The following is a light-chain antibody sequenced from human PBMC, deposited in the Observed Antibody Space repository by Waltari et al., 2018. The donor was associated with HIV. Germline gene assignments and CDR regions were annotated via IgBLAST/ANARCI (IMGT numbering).Light chain of an antibody. J-gene: IGKJ4*01. CDR3: QQRVNWPFT. Sequence: EIVLTQSPATLSLSPGERATISCRASHSINNYLAWYQHKPGKPPKLLLYDTSNRATVIPARFSGSGSETDFTLTISSLEPEDFAVYYCQQRVNWPFTFGGGATVEIK. CDR1: HSINNY. CDR2: DTS. V-gene: IGKV3-11*01.